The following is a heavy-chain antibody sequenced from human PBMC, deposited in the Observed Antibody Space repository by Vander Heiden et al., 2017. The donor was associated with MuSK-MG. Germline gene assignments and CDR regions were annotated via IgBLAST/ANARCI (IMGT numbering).Heavy chain of an antibody. CDR1: GGSIGDSAYY. CDR2: IYSRGTT. D-gene: IGHD3-3*01. CDR3: AGHWTLYDAFDI. V-gene: IGHV4-39*01. Sequence: QLQVQESGPGLVKPSETLSLTCSVSGGSIGDSAYYWGWIRQPPGKALEWIGSIYSRGTTYFNPSLKSRVTISIDTSANRFSLKVNSVTAADTAMYFCAGHWTLYDAFDIWGRGTVVTVSS. J-gene: IGHJ3*02.